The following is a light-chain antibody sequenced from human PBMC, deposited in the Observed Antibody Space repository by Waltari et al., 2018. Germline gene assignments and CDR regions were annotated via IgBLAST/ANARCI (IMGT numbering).Light chain of an antibody. CDR1: QTLLYSANKKDY. CDR2: WAA. J-gene: IGKJ2*01. CDR3: QQYYGVPYT. V-gene: IGKV4-1*01. Sequence: DFVMTQSPDSLAVSLGERATINCKSSQTLLYSANKKDYLAWYQKKRGQPPQWIIPWAAVRQSGVPDRFSGSGSGTDFTLTISSLQAEDVAVYYCQQYYGVPYTFGQGTKLEI.